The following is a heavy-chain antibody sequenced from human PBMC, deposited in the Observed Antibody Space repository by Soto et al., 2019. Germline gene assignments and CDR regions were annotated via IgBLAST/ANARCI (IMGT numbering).Heavy chain of an antibody. CDR1: GYTFTGYY. CDR3: ARVRGTVRLVVVTDFDY. CDR2: INPNSGGT. Sequence: ASVKVSCKASGYTFTGYYMHWVRQAPGQGLEWMGWINPNSGGTNYAQKFQGRVTMTRDTSISTAYMELSRLRSDDTAVYYCARVRGTVRLVVVTDFDYWGQGTLVTVSS. J-gene: IGHJ4*02. V-gene: IGHV1-2*02. D-gene: IGHD2-21*02.